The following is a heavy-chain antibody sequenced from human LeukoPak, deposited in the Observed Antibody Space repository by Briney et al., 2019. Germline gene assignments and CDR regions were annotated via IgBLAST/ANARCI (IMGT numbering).Heavy chain of an antibody. D-gene: IGHD2-15*01. CDR3: APSVRSGGSYYFDY. CDR2: INPNSGGT. V-gene: IGHV1-2*02. Sequence: ASVKVSCKASGYTFTGYYMHWVRQAPGRGLEWMGWINPNSGGTNYAQKFQGRVTMTTDTSTSTVNMELSSLRSEDTAVYYCAPSVRSGGSYYFDYWGQGTLVTVSS. J-gene: IGHJ4*02. CDR1: GYTFTGYY.